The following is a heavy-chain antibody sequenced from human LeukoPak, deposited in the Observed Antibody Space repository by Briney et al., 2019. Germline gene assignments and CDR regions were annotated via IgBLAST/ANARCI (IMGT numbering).Heavy chain of an antibody. CDR1: GFMFSSYG. CDR3: ARQQLVRGNYYYGMDV. CDR2: IQHDGSGQ. Sequence: GGSLRLACTASGFMFSSYGMHWVRQAPGKGLDWMAYIQHDGSGQFYADSVKGRFTISRDNSKNTLYLQMNSLRAEDTAVYYCARQQLVRGNYYYGMDVWGQGTTVTVSS. V-gene: IGHV3-30*02. J-gene: IGHJ6*02. D-gene: IGHD6-13*01.